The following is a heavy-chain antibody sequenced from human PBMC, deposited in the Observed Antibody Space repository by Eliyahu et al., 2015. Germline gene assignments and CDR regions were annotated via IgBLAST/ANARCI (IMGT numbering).Heavy chain of an antibody. Sequence: QVQLVQSGAEVKKPGASVKVSCKASGXXFXSYYMHWVRQAPGQGLEWMGIINPSGGSTSYAQKFQGRVTMTRDTSTSTVYMELSSLRSEDTAVYYCARSFGFGGGKFPFQHWGQGTLVTVSS. CDR3: ARSFGFGGGKFPFQH. D-gene: IGHD3-16*01. V-gene: IGHV1-46*03. CDR2: INPSGGST. J-gene: IGHJ1*01. CDR1: GXXFXSYY.